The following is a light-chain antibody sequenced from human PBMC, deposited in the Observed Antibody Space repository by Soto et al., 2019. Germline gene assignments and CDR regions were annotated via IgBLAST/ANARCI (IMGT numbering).Light chain of an antibody. J-gene: IGKJ3*01. CDR1: QNIRNY. V-gene: IGKV3-11*01. CDR3: QQRSNWPLT. CDR2: DAA. Sequence: EIVLTQSPATLSLSPGERAALSCRASQNIRNYLAWYQQKPGQSPRLLIYDAANRATDIPARFSGNGSGTDFTLTISGLEPEDFAVYFCQQRSNWPLTFDPGTKVDIK.